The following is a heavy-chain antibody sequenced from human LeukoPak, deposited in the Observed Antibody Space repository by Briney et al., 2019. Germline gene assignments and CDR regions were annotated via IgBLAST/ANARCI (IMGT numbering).Heavy chain of an antibody. CDR3: ARDRLPGYYDSSGFDY. J-gene: IGHJ4*02. Sequence: GRSLRLSCAASGFTFSSYAMHWVRQAPGKGLEWVAVISYDGSNKYYADSVKGRFTISRDNSKNTLYLQMNSLRAEDTAVYYCARDRLPGYYDSSGFDYWGQGTLVTVSS. V-gene: IGHV3-30*04. CDR2: ISYDGSNK. D-gene: IGHD3-22*01. CDR1: GFTFSSYA.